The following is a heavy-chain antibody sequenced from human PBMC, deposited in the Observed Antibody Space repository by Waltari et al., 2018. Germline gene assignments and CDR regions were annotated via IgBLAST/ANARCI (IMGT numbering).Heavy chain of an antibody. D-gene: IGHD1-26*01. CDR3: AFAGVTTYSGSLDS. CDR2: IVPLRGPA. J-gene: IGHJ4*02. CDR1: GGTFSTYT. Sequence: QVQLVQSGAEVKKPGSSVKVSCKASGGTFSTYTISWVRQAPGQGLEWMGRIVPLRGPANYAQKFQGRLTITADKSTSTAYMELISLISEDTAVYYCAFAGVTTYSGSLDSWGQGTLVTVSS. V-gene: IGHV1-69*08.